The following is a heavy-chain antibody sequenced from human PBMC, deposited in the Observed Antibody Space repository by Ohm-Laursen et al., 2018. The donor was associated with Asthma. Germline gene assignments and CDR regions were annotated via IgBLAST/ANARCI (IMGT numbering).Heavy chain of an antibody. D-gene: IGHD6-13*01. V-gene: IGHV3-13*01. J-gene: IGHJ4*02. Sequence: SLRLSCAASGFTFSSYDMHWVRQATGKGLEWVSAIGTAGDTYYPGSVKGRFTISRDNSKNTLYLQMNSLRAEDTAVYYCAGRQGIAAAGTINYWGQGTLVTVSS. CDR2: IGTAGDT. CDR3: AGRQGIAAAGTINY. CDR1: GFTFSSYD.